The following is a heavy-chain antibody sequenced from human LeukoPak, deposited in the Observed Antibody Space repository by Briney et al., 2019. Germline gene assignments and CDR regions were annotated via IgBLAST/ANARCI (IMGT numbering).Heavy chain of an antibody. D-gene: IGHD4-17*01. CDR1: GYTFTSYD. J-gene: IGHJ6*03. CDR2: MNPNSGNT. CDR3: ARAPDYGDYVDYYMDV. V-gene: IGHV1-8*01. Sequence: GASVKVSCKAPGYTFTSYDINWVRQATGQGLEWMGWMNPNSGNTGYAQKFQGRVTMTRNTSISTAYMELSSLRSEDTAVYYCARAPDYGDYVDYYMDVWGKGTTVTVSS.